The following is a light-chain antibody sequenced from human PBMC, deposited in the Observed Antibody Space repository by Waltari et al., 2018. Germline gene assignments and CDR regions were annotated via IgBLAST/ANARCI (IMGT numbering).Light chain of an antibody. CDR3: QQRSTWPLIT. Sequence: IVLTQSPATLSLSPGERATLSCRASQSVSSSLAWYQQKPGQAPRLLIYDASNRATGIPARFSGSRSGTDFTLTINSLESEDFAVYYCQQRSTWPLITFGQGTRLEIK. J-gene: IGKJ5*01. CDR2: DAS. CDR1: QSVSSS. V-gene: IGKV3-11*01.